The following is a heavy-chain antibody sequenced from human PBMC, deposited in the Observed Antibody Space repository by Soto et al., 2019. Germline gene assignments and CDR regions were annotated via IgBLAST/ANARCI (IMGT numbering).Heavy chain of an antibody. J-gene: IGHJ6*02. CDR3: ARGGGAARPYYYYYGMDV. CDR2: IIPIFGTA. D-gene: IGHD6-6*01. Sequence: QVQLVQSGAEVKKPGSSVKVSCKASGGTFSSYAISWVRQAPGQGLEWMGGIIPIFGTANYAQKFQGRVTIPAEDSTSTAYMELSSLRSEDTAVYYCARGGGAARPYYYYYGMDVWGQGTTVTVSS. CDR1: GGTFSSYA. V-gene: IGHV1-69*01.